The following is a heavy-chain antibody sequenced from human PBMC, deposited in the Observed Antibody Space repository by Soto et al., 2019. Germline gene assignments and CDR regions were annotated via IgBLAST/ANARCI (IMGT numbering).Heavy chain of an antibody. CDR2: IVPLLGTT. J-gene: IGHJ5*02. V-gene: IGHV1-69*01. Sequence: QVQLVQSGAEVKKPGSSVKVSCKASGGNFTSYAISWVRQAPGQGLEFMGGIVPLLGTTNYAHKFRGRVTVTADESTSTVYMEMSSRRSEDTAVYYCAKASGRSWYNWFDPWGQGTLVTVST. CDR3: AKASGRSWYNWFDP. D-gene: IGHD6-13*01. CDR1: GGNFTSYA.